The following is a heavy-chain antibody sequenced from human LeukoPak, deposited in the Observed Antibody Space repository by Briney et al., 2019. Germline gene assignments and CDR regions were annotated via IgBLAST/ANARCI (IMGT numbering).Heavy chain of an antibody. D-gene: IGHD6-19*01. CDR3: AKALNGLVDY. Sequence: GRSLRLSCAASGFTFSDYGMHWVRQAPGEGLERVAVIWYDGSNKYYADSVKGRFTISRDNSKNTLYLQMNSLRAEDTAVYYCAKALNGLVDYWGQGTLVTVSS. V-gene: IGHV3-33*06. CDR1: GFTFSDYG. J-gene: IGHJ4*02. CDR2: IWYDGSNK.